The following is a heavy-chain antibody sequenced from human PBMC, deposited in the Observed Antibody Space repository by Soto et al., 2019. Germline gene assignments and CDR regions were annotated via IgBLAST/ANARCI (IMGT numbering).Heavy chain of an antibody. Sequence: GESLKISCKASGFSFTSYWIGWVRQVPGKGLECMGIIYPRDSDTRYNPSFQGQVTISVDESINTAYLQWSSLKTSDTAMYYCARGGLQDFDSWGQGTLVTVSS. D-gene: IGHD4-4*01. CDR3: ARGGLQDFDS. CDR1: GFSFTSYW. V-gene: IGHV5-51*01. CDR2: IYPRDSDT. J-gene: IGHJ4*02.